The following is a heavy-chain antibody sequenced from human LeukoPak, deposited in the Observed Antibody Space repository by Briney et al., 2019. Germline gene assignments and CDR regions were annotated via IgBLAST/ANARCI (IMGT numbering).Heavy chain of an antibody. CDR1: GFTFSSYS. V-gene: IGHV3-21*01. J-gene: IGHJ3*02. D-gene: IGHD2-2*02. Sequence: PGGSLRLSCAASGFTFSSYSMNWVRQAPGKGLEWVSSISSSSSYIYYADSVKGRFTISRDNAKNSLYLQMNSLRAEDTAVYYCARGGYCSSTSCYKVAFDIWGQGTMVTVSS. CDR3: ARGGYCSSTSCYKVAFDI. CDR2: ISSSSSYI.